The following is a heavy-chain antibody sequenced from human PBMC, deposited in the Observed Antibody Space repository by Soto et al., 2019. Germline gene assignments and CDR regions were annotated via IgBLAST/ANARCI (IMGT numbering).Heavy chain of an antibody. D-gene: IGHD1-7*01. Sequence: ASVKVSCKASGYTFTSYAMHWVRQAPGQRLEWMGWINAGNGNTKYSQKFQGRVTITRDTSASTAYMELRSLRSEDTAVYYSATGGRTGTKFNYWGQGTLVTVSS. CDR1: GYTFTSYA. CDR3: ATGGRTGTKFNY. CDR2: INAGNGNT. J-gene: IGHJ4*02. V-gene: IGHV1-3*01.